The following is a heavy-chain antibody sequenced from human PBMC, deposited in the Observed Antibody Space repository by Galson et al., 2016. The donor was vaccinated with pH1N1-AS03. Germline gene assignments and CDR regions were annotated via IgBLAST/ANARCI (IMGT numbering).Heavy chain of an antibody. CDR3: ARIIRGKGGLDS. V-gene: IGHV1-2*02. CDR2: IDPDHDGGT. J-gene: IGHJ5*01. CDR1: GYTFTAYY. D-gene: IGHD3-3*01. Sequence: SVKVSCKASGYTFTAYYIHWVRQAPGQGLEWMGWIDPDHDGGTRYAQKFQGRVTMARDTSITTVYMEETRLTSDDTAVYYCARIIRGKGGLDSWGQGTLVTVSS.